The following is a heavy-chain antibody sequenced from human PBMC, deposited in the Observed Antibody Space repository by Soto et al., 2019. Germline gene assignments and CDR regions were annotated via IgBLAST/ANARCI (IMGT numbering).Heavy chain of an antibody. CDR1: GYSYTSYW. Sequence: GEALKISCKGSGYSYTSYWIGWGRQMPGKGLEGGGIIYPGDSDTRYSPSFQGQVTISADKSISTAYLQWSTLKASDTAMYYCARLGYYDFCSCYSPIDYWGQGTLVTVSS. CDR3: ARLGYYDFCSCYSPIDY. CDR2: IYPGDSDT. D-gene: IGHD3-3*01. V-gene: IGHV5-51*01. J-gene: IGHJ4*02.